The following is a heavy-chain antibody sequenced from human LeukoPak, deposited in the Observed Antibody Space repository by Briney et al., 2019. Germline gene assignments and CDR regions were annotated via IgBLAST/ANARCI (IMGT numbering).Heavy chain of an antibody. V-gene: IGHV1-69*05. CDR3: ARGLITAADLYYFDF. D-gene: IGHD6-13*01. CDR2: VIPPFAST. Sequence: SVKVSCKASGLTFSSYAFTWVRQAPGQGLEWMGSVIPPFASTKYAQRIQGRVTITTDESTNTAYMELNSLRSEDTAVYYCARGLITAADLYYFDFWGQGTLVTVSS. J-gene: IGHJ4*02. CDR1: GLTFSSYA.